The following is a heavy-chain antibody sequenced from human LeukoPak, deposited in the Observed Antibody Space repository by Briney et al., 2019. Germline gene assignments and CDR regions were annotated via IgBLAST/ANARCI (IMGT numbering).Heavy chain of an antibody. V-gene: IGHV3-11*01. D-gene: IGHD2-15*01. CDR1: GLTFSDYY. J-gene: IGHJ6*02. CDR2: ISSSGSTI. CDR3: ARDLDCSGGSCYSYYGMDV. Sequence: GGPLRLSCAASGLTFSDYYMSWVRQAPGKGLGWVSYISSSGSTIYYADSVKGRFTISRDNAKNSLYLQMNSLRAEDTAVYYCARDLDCSGGSCYSYYGMDVWGQGTTVTVSS.